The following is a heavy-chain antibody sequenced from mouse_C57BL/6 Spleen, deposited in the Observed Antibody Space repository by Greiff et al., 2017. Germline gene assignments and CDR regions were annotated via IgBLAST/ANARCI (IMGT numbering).Heavy chain of an antibody. CDR2: INPNNGTT. V-gene: IGHV1-39*01. J-gene: IGHJ2*01. Sequence: VQLKESGPELVKPGASVKISCKASGYSFTDYNMNWVKQSNGKSLEWIGVINPNNGTTSYNQKFKGKATLTVDQSYSTAYMQLNRLKSEDSAVYYCARDDYSSCYFDYWGKGTTVTVSA. CDR3: ARDDYSSCYFDY. D-gene: IGHD1-1*01. CDR1: GYSFTDYN.